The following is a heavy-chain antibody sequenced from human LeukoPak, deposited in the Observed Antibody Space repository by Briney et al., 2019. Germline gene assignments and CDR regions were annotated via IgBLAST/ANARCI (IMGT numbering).Heavy chain of an antibody. D-gene: IGHD2-15*01. CDR1: GGSISSSSYY. Sequence: SETLSLPCTVSGGSISSSSYYWGWIRQPPGKGLEWIGSIYYSGSTYYNPSLKSRVTISVDTSKNQFSLKLSSVTAADTAVYYCARDIVVVVAATDWFDPWGQGTLVTVSS. CDR2: IYYSGST. CDR3: ARDIVVVVAATDWFDP. J-gene: IGHJ5*01. V-gene: IGHV4-39*07.